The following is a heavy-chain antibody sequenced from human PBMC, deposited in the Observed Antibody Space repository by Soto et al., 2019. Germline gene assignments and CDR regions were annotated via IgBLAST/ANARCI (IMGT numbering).Heavy chain of an antibody. V-gene: IGHV1-18*01. Sequence: QVELVQSGAEMKKPGASVQVSCKASGYTFTSFGISWVRQSPGQGPEWMGWINTHTGNTNYPQKVQGRVTMTTDTSTSTAYMELRSLRSDDTAVYYCVRDWGAGTTPHNCYGMDVWGQGTTVTVSS. CDR2: INTHTGNT. D-gene: IGHD1-7*01. J-gene: IGHJ6*02. CDR1: GYTFTSFG. CDR3: VRDWGAGTTPHNCYGMDV.